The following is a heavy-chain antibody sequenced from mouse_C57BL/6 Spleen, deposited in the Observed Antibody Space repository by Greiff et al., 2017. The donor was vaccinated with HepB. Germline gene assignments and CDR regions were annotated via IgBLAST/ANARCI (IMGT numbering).Heavy chain of an antibody. CDR3: ARPDSSGSAWFAY. V-gene: IGHV5-17*01. J-gene: IGHJ3*01. D-gene: IGHD3-2*02. Sequence: EVQRVESGGGLVKPGGSLKLSCAASGFTFSDYGMHWVRQAPEKGLEWVAYISSGSSTIYYADTVKGRFTISRDNAKNTLFLQMTSLRSEDTAMYYCARPDSSGSAWFAYWGQGTLVTVSA. CDR1: GFTFSDYG. CDR2: ISSGSSTI.